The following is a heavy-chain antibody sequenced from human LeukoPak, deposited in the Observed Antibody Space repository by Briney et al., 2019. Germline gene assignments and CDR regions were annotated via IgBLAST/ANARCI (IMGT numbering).Heavy chain of an antibody. J-gene: IGHJ4*02. CDR1: GGSISSSSYY. CDR2: IYYSGST. V-gene: IGHV4-39*07. Sequence: PSETLSLTCTVSGGSISSSSYYWAWIRQPPGKGLEWIGSIYYSGSTYYNPSLKSRVTISVDTSKNQFSLKLSSVTAADTAVYYCARGHSGYEDYWGQGTLVTVSS. CDR3: ARGHSGYEDY. D-gene: IGHD5-12*01.